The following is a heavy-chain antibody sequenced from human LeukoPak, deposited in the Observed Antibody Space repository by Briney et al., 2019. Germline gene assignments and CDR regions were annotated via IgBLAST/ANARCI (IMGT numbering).Heavy chain of an antibody. Sequence: GASVKVSCKASGYTFTSYDINWVRQATGQGLEWMGWMNHNSGNTGYAQKFQGRVTMTRNTSISTAYMELSSLRSEDTAVYYCARGMYSSSSRLAYYYYYMDVWGKGTTVTVSS. CDR1: GYTFTSYD. J-gene: IGHJ6*03. CDR2: MNHNSGNT. D-gene: IGHD6-6*01. V-gene: IGHV1-8*01. CDR3: ARGMYSSSSRLAYYYYYMDV.